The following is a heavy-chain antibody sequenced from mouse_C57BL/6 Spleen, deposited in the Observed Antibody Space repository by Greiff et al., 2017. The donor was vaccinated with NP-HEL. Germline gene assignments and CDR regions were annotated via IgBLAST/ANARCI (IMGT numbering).Heavy chain of an antibody. D-gene: IGHD1-1*01. J-gene: IGHJ4*01. CDR2: IDPNSGGT. CDR1: GYTFTSYW. CDR3: ARRDYGSSGAMDY. V-gene: IGHV1-72*01. Sequence: VQLQQSGAELVKPGASVKLSCKASGYTFTSYWMHWVKQRPGRGLEWIGRIDPNSGGTKYNEKFKSKATLTVDKPSSTAYMPLSSLTSEDSAVYDCARRDYGSSGAMDYWGQRTSVTVSS.